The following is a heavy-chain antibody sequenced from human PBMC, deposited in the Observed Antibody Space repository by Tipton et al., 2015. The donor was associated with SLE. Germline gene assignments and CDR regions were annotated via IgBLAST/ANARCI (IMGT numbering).Heavy chain of an antibody. CDR1: GGSISSASYY. CDR3: ARDIEVMTRWDALTNYLDY. Sequence: TLSLTCTVSGGSISSASYYWRWSWIRQPAGKGREWLGSIDSSGRTNYNPSLKSRVTISVDMSKNQFSLKLTSVTAADTAVYYCARDIEVMTRWDALTNYLDYWGQGTLVTVSS. J-gene: IGHJ4*02. V-gene: IGHV4-61*02. CDR2: IDSSGRT. D-gene: IGHD3-22*01.